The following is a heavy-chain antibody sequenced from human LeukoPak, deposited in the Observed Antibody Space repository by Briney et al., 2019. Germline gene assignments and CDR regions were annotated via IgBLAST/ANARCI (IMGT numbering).Heavy chain of an antibody. CDR3: AKDWNRYCSGGSCFSCFDH. J-gene: IGHJ4*02. D-gene: IGHD2-15*01. V-gene: IGHV3-30-3*01. Sequence: GGSLRLSCAASGFTFSSYAMHWVRQAPGQGLEWVAVISYDGSNKYYAVSVKGRFTISRDNSKNTLYLQMNSLRAEDTAVYYCAKDWNRYCSGGSCFSCFDHWVRGTLVSVSS. CDR1: GFTFSSYA. CDR2: ISYDGSNK.